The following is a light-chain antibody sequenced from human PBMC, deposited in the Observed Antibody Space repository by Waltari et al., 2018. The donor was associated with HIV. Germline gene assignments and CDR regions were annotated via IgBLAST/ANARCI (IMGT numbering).Light chain of an antibody. J-gene: IGLJ3*02. CDR1: CSDVGGCDY. CDR3: SSYTSSSTLWV. Sequence: QSALTQPASVSGSPGQSITISCTGTCSDVGGCDYVPWYQQHPGKAPKLMIYDVSNRPSGVSNRFSGSKSGNTASLTISGLQAEDEADYYCSSYTSSSTLWVFGGGTKLTVL. V-gene: IGLV2-14*03. CDR2: DVS.